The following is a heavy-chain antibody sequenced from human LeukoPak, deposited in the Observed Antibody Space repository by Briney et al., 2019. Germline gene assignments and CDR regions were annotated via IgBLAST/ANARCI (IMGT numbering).Heavy chain of an antibody. V-gene: IGHV4-61*08. D-gene: IGHD5-18*01. CDR1: GGSISSGDYY. J-gene: IGHJ4*02. CDR3: ARAPGYTYSVDY. CDR2: IYYNGRT. Sequence: SETLSLTCTVSGGSISSGDYYWSWIRQPPGKGLEWIGYIYYNGRTYYSPSLRSRVTISVDASTNRFSLKLTSVTAADTAVYYCARAPGYTYSVDYWGQGTLVTVSS.